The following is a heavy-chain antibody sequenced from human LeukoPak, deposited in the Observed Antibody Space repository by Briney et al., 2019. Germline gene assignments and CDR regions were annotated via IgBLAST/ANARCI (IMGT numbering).Heavy chain of an antibody. CDR2: IYSDGGT. D-gene: IGHD6-19*01. CDR3: ARDSNGPAF. Sequence: QPGGSLRLSCVASGFTVSNSYMSWVRQAPGKGLEWVSAIYSDGGTFYSDSVKGRFTISRDYSKSTLYLQMNSLRADDTAVYYCARDSNGPAFWGQGTLVTVSS. J-gene: IGHJ4*02. V-gene: IGHV3-53*01. CDR1: GFTVSNSY.